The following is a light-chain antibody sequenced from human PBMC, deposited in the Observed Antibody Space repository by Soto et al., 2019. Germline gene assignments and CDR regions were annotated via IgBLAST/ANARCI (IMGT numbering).Light chain of an antibody. CDR1: QILSSNY. Sequence: EIVLTRSPGTLSLSPGEGATLSCRASQILSSNYLAWYQQKPGQAPRLLIYGESRRATGIPDRFSGSGSGTDFTLAIRRLEPEDSAVYYCQQYGGSPSITFGQGTRLEIK. V-gene: IGKV3-20*01. CDR2: GES. J-gene: IGKJ5*01. CDR3: QQYGGSPSIT.